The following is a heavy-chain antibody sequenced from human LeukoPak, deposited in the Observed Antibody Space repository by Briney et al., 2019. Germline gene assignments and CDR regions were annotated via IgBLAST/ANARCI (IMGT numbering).Heavy chain of an antibody. CDR1: GGSFSGDY. Sequence: SETLSLTCAVYGGSFSGDYWSWIRQPPGKGLEWIGEINHSGSTNYNPSLKSRVTISVDTSKNQFSLKLSSVTAADTAVYYCARASPPSITMVRGVRFDYWGQGTLVTVSS. CDR2: INHSGST. CDR3: ARASPPSITMVRGVRFDY. D-gene: IGHD3-10*01. J-gene: IGHJ4*02. V-gene: IGHV4-34*01.